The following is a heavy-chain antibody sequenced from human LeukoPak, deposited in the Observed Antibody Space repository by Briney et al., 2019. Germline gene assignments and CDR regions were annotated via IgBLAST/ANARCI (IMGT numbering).Heavy chain of an antibody. Sequence: GRSLRLSCAASGFTFDDDAMRWVRQAPGEGLGWVSGISWNSGSIGYADSVKGRFTISRDNAQNSLYLQMNRPRAEDTALYYRAKYVPGSSWYCYFDYWGQGTLVTVSS. CDR3: AKYVPGSSWYCYFDY. CDR1: GFTFDDDA. CDR2: ISWNSGSI. V-gene: IGHV3-9*01. D-gene: IGHD6-13*01. J-gene: IGHJ4*02.